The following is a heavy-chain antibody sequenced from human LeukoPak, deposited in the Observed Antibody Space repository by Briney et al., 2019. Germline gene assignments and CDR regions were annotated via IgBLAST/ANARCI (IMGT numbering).Heavy chain of an antibody. CDR3: ARGVGAFDY. J-gene: IGHJ4*02. D-gene: IGHD1-26*01. CDR1: GGSFSGYY. Sequence: PSETLSLTCAVYGGSFSGYYWSWIRQPPGKGLEWIGEINHSGSTNYNPSLKSRVTISVDTSKNQFSLKLSPVTAADTAVYYCARGVGAFDYWGQGTLVTVSS. CDR2: INHSGST. V-gene: IGHV4-34*01.